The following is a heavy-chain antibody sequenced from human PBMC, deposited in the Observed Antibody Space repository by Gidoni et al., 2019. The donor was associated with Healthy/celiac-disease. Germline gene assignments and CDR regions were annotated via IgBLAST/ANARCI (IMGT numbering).Heavy chain of an antibody. Sequence: EVQLVQSGAEVKKPGESLRISCKGSGYSFTSYWISWVRQMPGKGLEWMGRSDPSDSYTNYSPSFQGHVTISADKSISTAYLQWSSLKASDTAMYYCARHLGGNYYYYYGMDVWGQGTTVTVSS. V-gene: IGHV5-10-1*03. CDR1: GYSFTSYW. J-gene: IGHJ6*02. CDR3: ARHLGGNYYYYYGMDV. CDR2: SDPSDSYT. D-gene: IGHD3-16*01.